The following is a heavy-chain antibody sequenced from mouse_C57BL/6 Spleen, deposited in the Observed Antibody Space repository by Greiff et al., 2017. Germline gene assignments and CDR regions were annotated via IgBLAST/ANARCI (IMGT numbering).Heavy chain of an antibody. V-gene: IGHV1-69*01. CDR2: IDPSDSYT. D-gene: IGHD4-1*01. Sequence: QVQLQQPGAELVMPGASVKLSCKASGYTFTSYWMHWVKQRPGQGLEWIGEIDPSDSYTNYNQKFKGKSTLTVDKSSSTAYMQLSSLTSEDSAVYYCARSRLGGDFDYWGQGTTLTVSA. J-gene: IGHJ2*01. CDR1: GYTFTSYW. CDR3: ARSRLGGDFDY.